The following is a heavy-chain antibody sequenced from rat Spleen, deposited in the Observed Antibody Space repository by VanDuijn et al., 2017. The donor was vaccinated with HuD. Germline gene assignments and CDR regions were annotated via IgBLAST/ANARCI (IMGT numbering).Heavy chain of an antibody. CDR3: ARHGSGYGVMDA. CDR2: IIYDGSST. V-gene: IGHV5-7*01. Sequence: EVQLVESGGGLVQPGRSMKLSCAASGFTFSDFYMAWVRQAPTRGLEWVETIIYDGSSTYYRDSVKGRFTISRDNAKNTLYLQMDSLRSEDTATYYCARHGSGYGVMDAWGQGASVTVSS. J-gene: IGHJ4*01. CDR1: GFTFSDFY. D-gene: IGHD4-3*01.